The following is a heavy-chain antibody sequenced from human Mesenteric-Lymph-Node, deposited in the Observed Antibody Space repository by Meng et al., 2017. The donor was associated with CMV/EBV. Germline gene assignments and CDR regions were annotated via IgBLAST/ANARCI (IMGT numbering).Heavy chain of an antibody. Sequence: GESLKISCAASGFTFSDYYMSWIRQAPGKGLEWVSYISSSGSTIYYADSVKGRFTISRDNAKNSLFLQMNSLRAEDTAVYYCATTSWFRMDVWGQGTTVTVSS. CDR1: GFTFSDYY. CDR2: ISSSGSTI. D-gene: IGHD2/OR15-2a*01. J-gene: IGHJ6*02. V-gene: IGHV3-11*01. CDR3: ATTSWFRMDV.